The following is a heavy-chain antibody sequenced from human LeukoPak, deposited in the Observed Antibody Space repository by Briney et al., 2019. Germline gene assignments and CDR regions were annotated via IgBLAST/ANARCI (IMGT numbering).Heavy chain of an antibody. J-gene: IGHJ4*02. CDR2: IYYSGST. D-gene: IGHD2-2*01. Sequence: PSETLSLTCTVSGGSISSSSYYWGWIRQPPGKGLEWIGSIYYSGSTYYNPSLKSRVTISVDTSKNQFSLKLSSVTAADTAVYYCARAKGDCSRTSCYSPFDYWGQGTLVTVSS. CDR3: ARAKGDCSRTSCYSPFDY. V-gene: IGHV4-39*01. CDR1: GGSISSSSYY.